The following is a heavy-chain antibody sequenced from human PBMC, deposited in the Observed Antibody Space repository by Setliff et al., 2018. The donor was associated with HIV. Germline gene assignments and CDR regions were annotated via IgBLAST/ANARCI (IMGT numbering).Heavy chain of an antibody. V-gene: IGHV4-4*07. J-gene: IGHJ5*02. CDR3: ARGAGCLSNDCDAYFGP. Sequence: SETLSLTCTVSGGSLNGYSWSWIRQAAGEGLEWVGRFHATGVTNYSPSLKSRVSMSIDKSKSQFSLKLTSMTAADTAVYYCARGAGCLSNDCDAYFGPWGQGILVTVSS. CDR2: FHATGVT. CDR1: GGSLNGYS. D-gene: IGHD2-21*01.